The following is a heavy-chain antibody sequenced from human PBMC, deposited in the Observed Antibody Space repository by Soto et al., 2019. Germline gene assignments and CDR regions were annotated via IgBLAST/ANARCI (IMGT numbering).Heavy chain of an antibody. Sequence: GGSLRLSCAASGFSFSDYYISWIRQAPGKGLEWISYISGDGTTVHYIDSVKGRFTISRDNAKNSLYLQINSLRAEDSAVYYCARDRYHYLLAVWGQGTTVTVSS. J-gene: IGHJ6*02. CDR1: GFSFSDYY. CDR2: ISGDGTTV. D-gene: IGHD3-22*01. CDR3: ARDRYHYLLAV. V-gene: IGHV3-11*01.